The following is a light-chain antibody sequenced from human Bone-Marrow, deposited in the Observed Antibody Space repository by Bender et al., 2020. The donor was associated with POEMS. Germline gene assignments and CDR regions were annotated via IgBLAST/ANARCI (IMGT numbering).Light chain of an antibody. CDR3: SSYTSSSTLL. J-gene: IGLJ2*01. CDR2: GVT. CDR1: SSDIGSYHY. Sequence: QSALTQPASVSGSPGQSITISCTGGSSDIGSYHYVSWYQQHPGKAPKLIISGVTNRPSGVSDRFFGSKSADTASLSISRLQPDDEGYYYCSSYTSSSTLLFGGGTRLTVL. V-gene: IGLV2-14*03.